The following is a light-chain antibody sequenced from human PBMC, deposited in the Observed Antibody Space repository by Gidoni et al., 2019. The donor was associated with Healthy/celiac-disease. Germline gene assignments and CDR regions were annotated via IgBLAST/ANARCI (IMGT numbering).Light chain of an antibody. V-gene: IGKV1-39*01. CDR2: AAS. CDR3: QQSYSTPLT. Sequence: DIQVHQSPSSLSASVGDRVTITCRASQSISNYLSWYQQKPGKAPKLLIYAASSLQIGVPSRFTGSGSGTDFTLTISSLQPEDVATYYCQQSYSTPLTFXGXTKVXIK. CDR1: QSISNY. J-gene: IGKJ4*01.